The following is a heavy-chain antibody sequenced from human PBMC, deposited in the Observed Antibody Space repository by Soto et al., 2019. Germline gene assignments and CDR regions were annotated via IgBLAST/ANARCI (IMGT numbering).Heavy chain of an antibody. D-gene: IGHD3-10*01. CDR2: INWNGGST. V-gene: IGHV3-20*01. Sequence: GGSLRLSCAAPGFTFDDYGMSWVRQAPGKGLEWVSGINWNGGSTGYADSVKGRFTISRDNAKNSLYLQMNSLRAEDTALYHCARGNIGSGSYYGLGASFDYWGQGTLVTVSS. CDR3: ARGNIGSGSYYGLGASFDY. CDR1: GFTFDDYG. J-gene: IGHJ4*02.